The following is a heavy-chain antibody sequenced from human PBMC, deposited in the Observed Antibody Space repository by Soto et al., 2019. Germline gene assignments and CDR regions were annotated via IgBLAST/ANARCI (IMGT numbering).Heavy chain of an antibody. D-gene: IGHD6-19*01. V-gene: IGHV3-30*18. J-gene: IGHJ4*02. CDR1: GFTFSSYG. CDR2: ISYDGSNK. Sequence: PGGSLRLSWAASGFTFSSYGMHWVRQAPGKGLEWVAVISYDGSNKYYADSVKGRFTISRDNSKNTLYLQMNSLRAEDTAVYYCAKDSLGYSSGWEDYWGQGTLVTVSS. CDR3: AKDSLGYSSGWEDY.